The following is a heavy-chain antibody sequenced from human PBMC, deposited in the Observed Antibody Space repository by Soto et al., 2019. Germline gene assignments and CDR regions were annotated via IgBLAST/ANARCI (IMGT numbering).Heavy chain of an antibody. CDR1: GGSVSSNSVA. CDR2: TYYRSKWYN. J-gene: IGHJ3*02. V-gene: IGHV6-1*01. D-gene: IGHD3-3*01. CDR3: ARGRFNAFGI. Sequence: SQTLSLTCTISGGSVSSNSVAWNWIRQSPSRGLEWLGRTYYRSKWYNDYGVTVKGRITINPDTSKNQFSLQLNSVTPEDTAVNYCARGRFNAFGIWGQGTMVTVSS.